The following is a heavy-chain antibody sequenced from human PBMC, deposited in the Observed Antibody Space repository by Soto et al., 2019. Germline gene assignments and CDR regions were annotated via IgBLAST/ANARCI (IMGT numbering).Heavy chain of an antibody. J-gene: IGHJ6*02. CDR3: ARDSSGWYDFGYYYYGMDV. CDR1: GYTFTSYG. Sequence: GASVKVSCKASGYTFTSYGISWVRQAPGQGLEWMGLISAYNGNTNYAQKLQGRVTMTTDTSTSTAYMELRSLRSDDTAVYYCARDSSGWYDFGYYYYGMDVWGQGTTVTVSS. CDR2: ISAYNGNT. V-gene: IGHV1-18*01. D-gene: IGHD6-19*01.